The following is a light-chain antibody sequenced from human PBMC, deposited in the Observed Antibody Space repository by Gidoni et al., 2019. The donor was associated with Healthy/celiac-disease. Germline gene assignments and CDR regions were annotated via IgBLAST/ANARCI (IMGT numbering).Light chain of an antibody. CDR3: QQYYSTRRT. J-gene: IGKJ1*01. CDR1: QSVLYSSNNKNY. V-gene: IGKV4-1*01. Sequence: DIVLTQSPDSLVVSLGERATINCKSSQSVLYSSNNKNYLAWYQQKPGQPPKLLISWASTRESGVPDRFSGSGSGTDFTLTISSLQAGDVAVYFCQQYYSTRRTFXXXTKVEAK. CDR2: WAS.